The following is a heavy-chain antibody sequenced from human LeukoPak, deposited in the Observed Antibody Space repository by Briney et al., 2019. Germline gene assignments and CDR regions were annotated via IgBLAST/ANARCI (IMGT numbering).Heavy chain of an antibody. J-gene: IGHJ3*01. CDR1: GGTFSSYA. V-gene: IGHV1-69*04. D-gene: IGHD6-19*01. Sequence: ASVKVSCKASGGTFSSYAISWVRQAPGQGLEWMGRIIPILGIANYAQKFQGRVTITADESTSTAYMELSSLRSEDTAVYYCARDRQWLVLEAWGQGTMVTVSS. CDR2: IIPILGIA. CDR3: ARDRQWLVLEA.